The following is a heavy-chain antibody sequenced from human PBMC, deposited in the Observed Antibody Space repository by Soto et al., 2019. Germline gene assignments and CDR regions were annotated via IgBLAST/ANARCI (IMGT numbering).Heavy chain of an antibody. CDR3: ARDLSGDYGALDT. CDR2: IWYDGSNK. CDR1: GFTFSSYG. J-gene: IGHJ3*02. D-gene: IGHD4-17*01. Sequence: GGSLRLSCAPSGFTFSSYGMHWARQAPGKGLEWVAVIWYDGSNKVYADSVKGRFTISRDNSKNTLYLQMNSLKAEDTAVYYCARDLSGDYGALDTWGQGTMVTVSS. V-gene: IGHV3-33*01.